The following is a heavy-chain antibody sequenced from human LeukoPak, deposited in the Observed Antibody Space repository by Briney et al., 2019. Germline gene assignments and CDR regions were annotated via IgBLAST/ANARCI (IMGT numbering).Heavy chain of an antibody. V-gene: IGHV3-48*04. Sequence: GGSLRLSCAASGFTFSSYSMNWVRQAPGKGLEWVSYISSSSSTIYYADSVKGRFTISRDNAKNSLYLQMNSLRAEDTAVYYCAREPLTYYYDSSGSRGQFDYWGQGTLVTVSS. CDR2: ISSSSSTI. D-gene: IGHD3-22*01. J-gene: IGHJ4*02. CDR3: AREPLTYYYDSSGSRGQFDY. CDR1: GFTFSSYS.